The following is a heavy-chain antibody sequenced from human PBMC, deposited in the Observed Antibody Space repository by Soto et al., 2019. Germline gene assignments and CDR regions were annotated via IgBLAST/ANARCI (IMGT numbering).Heavy chain of an antibody. Sequence: GASVKVSCKASGGTFSSYAISWVRQAPGQGLEWMGGIIPIFGTANYAQKFQGRVTITADKSTSTAYMELSSLRSEDTAVYYCARDSGSGYSTYYYYGMAVWGQGTTVTVSS. CDR2: IIPIFGTA. V-gene: IGHV1-69*06. D-gene: IGHD3-3*01. J-gene: IGHJ6*02. CDR3: ARDSGSGYSTYYYYGMAV. CDR1: GGTFSSYA.